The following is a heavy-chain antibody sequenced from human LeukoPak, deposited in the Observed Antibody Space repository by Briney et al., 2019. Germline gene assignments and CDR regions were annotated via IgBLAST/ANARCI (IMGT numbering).Heavy chain of an antibody. CDR1: GYTFTSYG. V-gene: IGHV1-18*01. J-gene: IGHJ6*02. D-gene: IGHD2-15*01. CDR3: ARTKVVVIASMDV. Sequence: ASVKVSCKASGYTFTSYGISWVRQAPGQGLEWMGWISAYNGNTNYAQKLQGRVTMTTDTSTSTAYTELRSLRSDDTAVYYCARTKVVVIASMDVWGQGTTVTVSS. CDR2: ISAYNGNT.